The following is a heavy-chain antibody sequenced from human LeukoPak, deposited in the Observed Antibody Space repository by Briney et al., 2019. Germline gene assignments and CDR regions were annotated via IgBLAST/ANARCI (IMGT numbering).Heavy chain of an antibody. D-gene: IGHD3-22*01. J-gene: IGHJ4*02. CDR2: SAHTGSS. CDR3: ARYYADVNGYYYYYDY. CDR1: GASVSSYY. V-gene: IGHV4-59*02. Sequence: PSETLSLTCTVSGASVSSYYWSWIRQPPGKGLEWIGFSAHTGSSSYNPSLKSRVSISVDKSMNHFSLRLTSVTTAVTAVYYCARYYADVNGYYYYYDYWGQGTLVTVSS.